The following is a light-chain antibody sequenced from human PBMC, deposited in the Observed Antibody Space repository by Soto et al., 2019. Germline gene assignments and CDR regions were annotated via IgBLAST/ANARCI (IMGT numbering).Light chain of an antibody. CDR2: DVF. CDR3: QQRASWPPFT. J-gene: IGKJ4*01. V-gene: IGKV3-11*01. CDR1: QNIGTS. Sequence: EVVLTQSPATLSLSPGLSATLSCRASQNIGTSLAWYQHRPGQPPRLLIYDVFIRATGVPARFSGGGSGTDFTLTISGLEPEYFAVYYCQQRASWPPFTFGGGTKVEIK.